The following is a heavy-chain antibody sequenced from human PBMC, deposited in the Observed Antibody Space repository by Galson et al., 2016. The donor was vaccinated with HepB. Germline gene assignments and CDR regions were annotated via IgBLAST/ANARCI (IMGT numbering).Heavy chain of an antibody. D-gene: IGHD2-2*01. V-gene: IGHV3-23*01. CDR2: ISGSGDST. CDR3: SGGNIGKGPAEPDA. Sequence: SLRLSCAASGFTFSNYAMSWVRQVPGKGLEWVSSISGSGDSTYDADAVKCRFTISRANSRNTLFLQLDSLRAEDTAIDYCSGGNIGKGPAEPDAWGQGVLITVSS. J-gene: IGHJ5*02. CDR1: GFTFSNYA.